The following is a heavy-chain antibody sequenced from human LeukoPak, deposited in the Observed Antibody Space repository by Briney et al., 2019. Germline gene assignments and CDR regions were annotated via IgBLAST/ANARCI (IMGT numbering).Heavy chain of an antibody. V-gene: IGHV3-43*01. J-gene: IGHJ5*02. D-gene: IGHD2-2*01. CDR1: GFTFDDYT. CDR2: ISWDGGST. Sequence: GGSLRLSCAASGFTFDDYTMRSVRQAPGGGGEWVSLISWDGGSTYYADSVKGRFTISRDNSKNSLYLQMNSLTTEDTALYYCTRDPYCSSTSCYGWFDPWGQGTLVIVSS. CDR3: TRDPYCSSTSCYGWFDP.